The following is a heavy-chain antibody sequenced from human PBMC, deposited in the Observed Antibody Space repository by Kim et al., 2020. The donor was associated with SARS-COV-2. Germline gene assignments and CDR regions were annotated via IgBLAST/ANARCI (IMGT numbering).Heavy chain of an antibody. V-gene: IGHV1-2*02. J-gene: IGHJ6*02. CDR3: ARGPPPTAEPNGMDV. Sequence: ASVKVSCKASGYTFTGDYKHWVRQAPGQGLEWMGWINPNSGALRYAQKFQGRVTMTWDTSISTGYMELSRLRSYDTDVYYCARGPPPTAEPNGMDVWAQG. D-gene: IGHD6-13*01. CDR2: INPNSGAL. CDR1: GYTFTGDY.